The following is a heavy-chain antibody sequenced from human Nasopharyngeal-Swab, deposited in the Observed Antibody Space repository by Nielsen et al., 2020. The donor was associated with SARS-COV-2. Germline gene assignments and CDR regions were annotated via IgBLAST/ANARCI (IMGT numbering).Heavy chain of an antibody. V-gene: IGHV4-39*07. D-gene: IGHD6-19*01. CDR2: IYYSGST. J-gene: IGHJ4*02. Sequence: SETLSLTCTVSGGSISSSSYYWGWIRQPPGKGLEWIGSIYYSGSTYYNPSLKSRVTISVDTSKNQFSPKLSSVTAADTAVYYCARGYSSGWYPFDYWGQGTLVTVSS. CDR1: GGSISSSSYY. CDR3: ARGYSSGWYPFDY.